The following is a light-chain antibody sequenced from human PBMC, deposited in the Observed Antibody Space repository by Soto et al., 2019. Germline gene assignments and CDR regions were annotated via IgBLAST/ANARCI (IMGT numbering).Light chain of an antibody. V-gene: IGKV1-5*03. CDR1: QSVSTW. J-gene: IGKJ4*01. Sequence: DIQMTQSPSTRSASVGDRVAITCRASQSVSTWLAWYQQKPGKVPKLLIYKAYSLESGVPSRFSGSGSGTEFTLTLSSLQPDDFATYYCQQYNSNPLTFGGGTKVEIK. CDR2: KAY. CDR3: QQYNSNPLT.